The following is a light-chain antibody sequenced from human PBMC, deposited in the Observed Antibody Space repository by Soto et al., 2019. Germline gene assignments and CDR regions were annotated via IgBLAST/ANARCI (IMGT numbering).Light chain of an antibody. CDR2: GAS. J-gene: IGKJ5*01. CDR3: QQYGSSSIT. V-gene: IGKV3-20*01. CDR1: QSVSSSY. Sequence: EIVLTQSPGTLSLSPGERATRSCRASQSVSSSYLAWYQQKPGQAPRLLIYGASSRATGIPDRFSGSGSGTDFTLTISRLEPEDFAVYYCQQYGSSSITFGQGTRREIK.